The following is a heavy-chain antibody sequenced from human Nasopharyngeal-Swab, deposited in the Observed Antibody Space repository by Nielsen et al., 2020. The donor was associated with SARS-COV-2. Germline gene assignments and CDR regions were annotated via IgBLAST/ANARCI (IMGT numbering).Heavy chain of an antibody. CDR3: ARDSTRGVRGVGFDP. CDR1: GGSISSYY. Sequence: SETLSLTCTVSGGSISSYYLSWIRQPPGKGLEWIGYTYYSGSTNYNPSPKSRVPITVDTSTNQFSLKLSCVTAADTAVYYCARDSTRGVRGVGFDPWGQGTLVTVSS. CDR2: TYYSGST. J-gene: IGHJ5*02. V-gene: IGHV4-59*01. D-gene: IGHD3-10*01.